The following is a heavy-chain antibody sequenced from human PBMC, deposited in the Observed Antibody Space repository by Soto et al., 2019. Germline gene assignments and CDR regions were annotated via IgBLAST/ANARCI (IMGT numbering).Heavy chain of an antibody. J-gene: IGHJ5*02. CDR2: IIPILGIA. V-gene: IGHV1-69*08. Sequence: QVQLVQSGAEVKKPGSSVKVSCKASGGTFSSYTISWVRQAPGQGLEWMGRIIPILGIANYAQKFQGRVTITADKSTSTAYMELSSLRSEDTAVYYCARDSTLNDYGDHNNWFDPWGQGTLVTVSS. CDR1: GGTFSSYT. CDR3: ARDSTLNDYGDHNNWFDP. D-gene: IGHD4-17*01.